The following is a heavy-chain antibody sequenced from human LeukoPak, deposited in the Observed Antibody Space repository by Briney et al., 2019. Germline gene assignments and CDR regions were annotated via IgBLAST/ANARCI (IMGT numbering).Heavy chain of an antibody. D-gene: IGHD6-19*01. Sequence: SVKVSCKASGFTFTSSTMQWVRQARGQRPEFIGWIVVGSGTTNYAHKFQERATIARDMSTRTAYMELSSLTYEDTAVYYCAACSVASGWCYLDYWGQGTLVTVSS. J-gene: IGHJ4*02. V-gene: IGHV1-58*02. CDR1: GFTFTSST. CDR2: IVVGSGTT. CDR3: AACSVASGWCYLDY.